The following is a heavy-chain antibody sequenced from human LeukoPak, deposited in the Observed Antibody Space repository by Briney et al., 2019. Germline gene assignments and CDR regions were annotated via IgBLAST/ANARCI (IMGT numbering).Heavy chain of an antibody. Sequence: PSETLSLTCGVSGTSFTSYYWSWIRQTPGKGLEWLGEVNHSGYTNMNPSLKSRVTISVDTSKNQFSLMMTSVTAADTAVYFCARMTTGHDYWGQGTLVTVSS. V-gene: IGHV4-34*01. J-gene: IGHJ4*02. CDR3: ARMTTGHDY. CDR1: GTSFTSYY. CDR2: VNHSGYT. D-gene: IGHD4-17*01.